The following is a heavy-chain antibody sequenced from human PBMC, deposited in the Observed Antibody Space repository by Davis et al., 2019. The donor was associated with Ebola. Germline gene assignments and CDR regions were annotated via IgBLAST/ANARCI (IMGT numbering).Heavy chain of an antibody. J-gene: IGHJ4*02. V-gene: IGHV3-30-3*01. D-gene: IGHD6-19*01. CDR2: ISYDGSNK. CDR3: ARSVPGIAVAGYFDY. Sequence: GESLKISCAASGFTFSSYAMHWVRQAPGKGLEWVALISYDGSNKYYADSVKGRFTISRDNSKNTLYLQMNSLRDEDTAVYYCARSVPGIAVAGYFDYWGQGTLVTVSS. CDR1: GFTFSSYA.